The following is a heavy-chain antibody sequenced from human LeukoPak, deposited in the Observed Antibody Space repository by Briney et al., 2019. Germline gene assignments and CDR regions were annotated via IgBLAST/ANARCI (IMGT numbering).Heavy chain of an antibody. CDR1: GFSVTNNY. J-gene: IGHJ4*02. Sequence: TGGSLRLSCAVSGFSVTNNYMSWVRQAPGKGLEWVSVFYVGGATYYADSVKGRFTISRDNSENTLYLQMKSLRAEDTAVYYCARGSGVPYFDFWGQGALVTVSS. D-gene: IGHD2-8*01. CDR2: FYVGGAT. V-gene: IGHV3-53*01. CDR3: ARGSGVPYFDF.